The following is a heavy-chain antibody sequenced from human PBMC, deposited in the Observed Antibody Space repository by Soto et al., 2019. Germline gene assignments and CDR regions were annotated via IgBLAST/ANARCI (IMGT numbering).Heavy chain of an antibody. D-gene: IGHD3-22*01. CDR3: ARDRHDSSGYYSATDAFDS. Sequence: PSETLSLTCTFSVVSISSGDYYCSWIRQPPWKGLEWIGYIYYSGSTYYNPSLKSRVTISVDTSKNQFSLKLSSVTAADTAVYYCARDRHDSSGYYSATDAFDSWGQGTMVTVSS. CDR1: VVSISSGDYY. CDR2: IYYSGST. J-gene: IGHJ3*02. V-gene: IGHV4-30-4*01.